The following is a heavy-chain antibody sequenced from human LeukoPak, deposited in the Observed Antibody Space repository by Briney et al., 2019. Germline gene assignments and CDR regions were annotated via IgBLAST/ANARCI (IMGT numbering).Heavy chain of an antibody. J-gene: IGHJ3*02. CDR2: IYHGGST. Sequence: SETLSLTCAVSGYSISSGYYWGWIRQPPGEGLEWIGSIYHGGSTFYNPSLKSRVTISADTSKNQFSLKLSSVTAADTAVYYCASLGLVPGEIPDAFDIWGQGTMVIVSS. D-gene: IGHD2-2*02. CDR1: GYSISSGYY. CDR3: ASLGLVPGEIPDAFDI. V-gene: IGHV4-38-2*01.